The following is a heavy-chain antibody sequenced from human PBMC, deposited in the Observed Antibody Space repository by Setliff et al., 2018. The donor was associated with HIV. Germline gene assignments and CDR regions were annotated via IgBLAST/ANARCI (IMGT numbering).Heavy chain of an antibody. D-gene: IGHD3-22*01. V-gene: IGHV4-39*01. CDR3: ARYRYYYDSSGYGRWFDP. Sequence: KPSETLSLTCTVSGGSISSSSYYWGWIRQPPGKGLEWIENIYYSGSTYYNPSLKSRVTISVDTSENQFSLRLNSVTAADTAVYYCARYRYYYDSSGYGRWFDPWGQGTLVTVSS. J-gene: IGHJ5*02. CDR1: GGSISSSSYY. CDR2: IYYSGST.